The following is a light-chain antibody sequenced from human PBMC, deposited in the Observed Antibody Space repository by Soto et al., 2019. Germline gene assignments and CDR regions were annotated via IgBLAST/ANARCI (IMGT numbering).Light chain of an antibody. CDR1: QSLVYSDGNTY. V-gene: IGKV2-30*01. CDR3: MQGTHWPP. J-gene: IGKJ2*01. CDR2: KVS. Sequence: DVVMTQSPLSLPVTLGQPASISCRSSQSLVYSDGNTYLNWFQQRPGQSPRRLIYKVSNRDSGVPDRFSGRGSGTDFTLKISRVEAEDVGVYYCMQGTHWPPLGQGTKLELK.